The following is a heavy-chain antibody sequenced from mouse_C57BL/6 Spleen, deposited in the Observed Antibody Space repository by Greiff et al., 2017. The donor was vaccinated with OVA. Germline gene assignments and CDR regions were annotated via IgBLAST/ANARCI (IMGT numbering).Heavy chain of an antibody. CDR3: ARDDYVAAMDY. CDR1: GYTFTSYW. D-gene: IGHD2-4*01. J-gene: IGHJ4*01. CDR2: IYPSDSET. Sequence: QVQLQQPGAELVRPGSSVKLSCKASGYTFTSYWMDWVKQRPGQGLEWIGNIYPSDSETHYNQKFKDKATLTVDKSSSTAYMQLSSLTSEDSAVYYCARDDYVAAMDYWGQGTSVTVSS. V-gene: IGHV1-61*01.